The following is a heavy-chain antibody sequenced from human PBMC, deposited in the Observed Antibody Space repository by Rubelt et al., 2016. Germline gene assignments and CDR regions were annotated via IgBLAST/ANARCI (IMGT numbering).Heavy chain of an antibody. CDR3: ATGIVVVPAHVPSRDY. CDR2: FDPEDGET. D-gene: IGHD2-2*01. J-gene: IGHJ4*02. CDR1: GYTLPELS. Sequence: QVQLVQSGAEVKKPGASVKVSCKVSGYTLPELSMHWVRQAPGKGLEWMGGFDPEDGETIYAQKVQGRVTMTEDTSTGTAYMELSSLRSEDTAVYYCATGIVVVPAHVPSRDYWGQGTLVTVSS. V-gene: IGHV1-24*01.